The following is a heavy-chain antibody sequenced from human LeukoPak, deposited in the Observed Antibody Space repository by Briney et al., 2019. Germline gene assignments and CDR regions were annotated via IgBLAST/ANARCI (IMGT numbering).Heavy chain of an antibody. D-gene: IGHD3-16*01. CDR1: GFTFSSYA. V-gene: IGHV3-7*05. CDR3: AKHGPNVFDF. J-gene: IGHJ4*02. CDR2: IKTDGTEN. Sequence: GGSLRLSCAASGFTFSSYAMSWVRQAPGKGLEWVANIKTDGTENYYVDSVKGRFTISRDNAKNLLYLQMNSLRGEDTAVYYCAKHGPNVFDFWGQGTLVTVSS.